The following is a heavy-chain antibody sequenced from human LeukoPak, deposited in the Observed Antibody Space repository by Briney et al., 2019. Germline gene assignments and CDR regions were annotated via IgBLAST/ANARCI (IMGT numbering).Heavy chain of an antibody. Sequence: GGSLRLSCAASGFTFSNYWMHWVRQAPGKGLVWVSRINSDGSSTNYADSMKGRFTIFRDNAKNTLYLQMNSLRAEDTAVYYCARRAGAYSHPYDYWGQGTLLTVSS. D-gene: IGHD4/OR15-4a*01. CDR1: GFTFSNYW. J-gene: IGHJ4*02. CDR2: INSDGSST. V-gene: IGHV3-74*01. CDR3: ARRAGAYSHPYDY.